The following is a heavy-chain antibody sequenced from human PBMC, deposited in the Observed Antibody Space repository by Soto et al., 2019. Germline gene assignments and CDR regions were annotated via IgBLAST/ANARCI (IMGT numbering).Heavy chain of an antibody. V-gene: IGHV4-39*01. Sequence: GRIKQPPGKGLEWIGSIYYSGSTYNNPSLRSRVSMSIDTSKDQFSLKLKSVTAADTALYFCARQRTTVVSRAYFDVLGPGSLVTVTS. CDR2: IYYSGST. CDR3: ARQRTTVVSRAYFDV. D-gene: IGHD4-17*01. J-gene: IGHJ4*02.